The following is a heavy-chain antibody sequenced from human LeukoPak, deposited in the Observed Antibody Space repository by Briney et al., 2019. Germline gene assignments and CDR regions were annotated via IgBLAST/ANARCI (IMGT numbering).Heavy chain of an antibody. J-gene: IGHJ1*01. CDR3: ARGPNGNYVGAFDFQR. CDR1: GFTFSNYA. V-gene: IGHV3-23*01. D-gene: IGHD4-17*01. Sequence: SGGSLRLSCAASGFTFSNYALTWVRQAPGKGLEWVSSISGVNTHYADSVKGRFSISRDNYKNTLYLQMSSLRAEDTAVYYCARGPNGNYVGAFDFQRWGQGTLVTVSS. CDR2: ISGVNT.